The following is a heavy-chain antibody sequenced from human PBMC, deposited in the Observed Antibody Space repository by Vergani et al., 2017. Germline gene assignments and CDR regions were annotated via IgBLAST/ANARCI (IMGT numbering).Heavy chain of an antibody. CDR3: ARDKSKRAPAVIGTYYYYMDV. D-gene: IGHD3-10*01. CDR2: ISGQNFRT. Sequence: EVQLLESGGGSAQPGESLRLSCVASGFTFTAHGLNWVRQAPGKGLEWVSGISGQNFRTHYADSVKGRFTISRDDSKNTVYLQINSLRAEDTAFYYCARDKSKRAPAVIGTYYYYMDVWGKGTKVTVSS. J-gene: IGHJ6*03. CDR1: GFTFTAHG. V-gene: IGHV3-23*01.